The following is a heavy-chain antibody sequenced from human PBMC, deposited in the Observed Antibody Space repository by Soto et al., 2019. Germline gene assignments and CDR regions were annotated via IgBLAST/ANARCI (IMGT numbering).Heavy chain of an antibody. J-gene: IGHJ6*02. CDR2: IKSKSDGGTT. Sequence: EVQLVESGGGLAKPGGSLRLSCAASGFTFSNAWMNWVRQGPGKGLEWVGRIKSKSDGGTTDYAAPVKGRFTISRDDSRNTLYLRMSSLKTEDTALYYCVTSTKDLTDHYYLHGMDVWGQGTTVTVSS. D-gene: IGHD3-10*01. CDR3: VTSTKDLTDHYYLHGMDV. CDR1: GFTFSNAW. V-gene: IGHV3-15*07.